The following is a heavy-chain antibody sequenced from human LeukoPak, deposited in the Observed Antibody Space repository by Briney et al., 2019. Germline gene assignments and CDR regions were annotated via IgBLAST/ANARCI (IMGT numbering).Heavy chain of an antibody. Sequence: ASETLSLTCTVSGGSISSGDYYWSWIRQPPGKGLEWIGYIYYSGSTYYNPSLKSRVTISVDTSKNQFSLKLSSVTAADTAVYYCARGLGSGSYPFDYWGQGTLVTVSS. V-gene: IGHV4-30-4*01. CDR2: IYYSGST. D-gene: IGHD1-26*01. CDR3: ARGLGSGSYPFDY. J-gene: IGHJ4*02. CDR1: GGSISSGDYY.